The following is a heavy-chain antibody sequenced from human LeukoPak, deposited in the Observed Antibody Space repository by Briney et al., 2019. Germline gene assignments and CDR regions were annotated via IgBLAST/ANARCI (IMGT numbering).Heavy chain of an antibody. CDR1: GFTFSSYS. CDR3: ASGAGCYYGSGSHLGWFDP. V-gene: IGHV3-48*01. D-gene: IGHD3-10*01. CDR2: ISSSSSTI. Sequence: GGSLRLSCAASGFTFSSYSMNWVRQAPGKGLEWVSYISSSSSTIYYADSVKGRFTISRDNAKNSLYLQMNSLRAEDTAVYYCASGAGCYYGSGSHLGWFDPWGQGTLVTVSS. J-gene: IGHJ5*02.